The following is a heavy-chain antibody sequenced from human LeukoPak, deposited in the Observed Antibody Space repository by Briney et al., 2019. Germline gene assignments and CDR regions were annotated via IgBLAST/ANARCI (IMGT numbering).Heavy chain of an antibody. Sequence: KPSETLSLTCSVNGGSFSGYYWSWIRQPPGKGLECIGEINHSGNTNYNPSLKSRVTISGDTSKNQFSLKLSSVTAADTAVYYCETSSSATIDYFYDYIDVWGKGTTVTVSS. D-gene: IGHD2-15*01. CDR1: GGSFSGYY. J-gene: IGHJ6*03. V-gene: IGHV4-34*01. CDR2: INHSGNT. CDR3: ETSSSATIDYFYDYIDV.